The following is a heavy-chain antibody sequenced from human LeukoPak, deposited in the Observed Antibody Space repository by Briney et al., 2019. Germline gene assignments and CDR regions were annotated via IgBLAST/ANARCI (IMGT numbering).Heavy chain of an antibody. CDR1: GFIYIGHY. J-gene: IGHJ4*02. CDR2: ITNKNDKYNA. CDR3: TRVAFGNYGEYDS. Sequence: GGSLRLSCVASGFIYIGHYMDWVRQAPGKGVEWVGRITNKNDKYNAHYAASVRGRFIISRDDSRNSMSLQMNSLQTEDAAVYYCTRVAFGNYGEYDSWGQGTLVIVSS. D-gene: IGHD4/OR15-4a*01. V-gene: IGHV3-72*01.